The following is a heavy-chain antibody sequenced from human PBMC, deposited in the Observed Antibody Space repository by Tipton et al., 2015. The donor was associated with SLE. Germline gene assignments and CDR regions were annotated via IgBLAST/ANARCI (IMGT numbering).Heavy chain of an antibody. Sequence: FTISRDNSRNTLYLQMNSLRAEDTAVYYCARDGGHYYDSSGYPVYFDYWGQGTLVTVSS. D-gene: IGHD3-22*01. CDR3: ARDGGHYYDSSGYPVYFDY. J-gene: IGHJ4*02. V-gene: IGHV3-30*07.